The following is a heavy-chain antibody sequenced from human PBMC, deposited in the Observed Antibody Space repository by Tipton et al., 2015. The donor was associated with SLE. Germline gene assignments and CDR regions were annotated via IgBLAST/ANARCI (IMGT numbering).Heavy chain of an antibody. J-gene: IGHJ3*02. CDR3: ARAGYCSSTSCLIRAFDI. CDR1: GYTFTSYG. V-gene: IGHV1-18*01. Sequence: QLVQSGAEVKKPGASVKVSCKASGYTFTSYGISWVRQAPGQGLEWMGWISAYNGNTNYAQKLQGRVTMTTDTSTSTAYMELRSLRSDDTAVYYCARAGYCSSTSCLIRAFDIWGQGTMVTVSS. CDR2: ISAYNGNT. D-gene: IGHD2-2*01.